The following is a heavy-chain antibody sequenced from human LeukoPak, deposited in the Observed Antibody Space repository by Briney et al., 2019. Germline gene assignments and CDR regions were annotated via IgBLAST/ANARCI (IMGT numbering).Heavy chain of an antibody. J-gene: IGHJ4*02. CDR1: GFTFSSYS. V-gene: IGHV3-21*01. D-gene: IGHD2-2*01. CDR3: ARDNGIPAASFDY. CDR2: ISSSSSYI. Sequence: GGSLRLSCAASGFTFSSYSMNWVRQAPGKGLEWVSSISSSSSYIYYGDSVKGRFTISRDNAKNSLYLQMNSLRAEDTAVYYCARDNGIPAASFDYWGQGTLVTVSS.